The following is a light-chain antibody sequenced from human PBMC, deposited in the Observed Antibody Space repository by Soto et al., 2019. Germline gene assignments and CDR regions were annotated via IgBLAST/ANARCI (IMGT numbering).Light chain of an antibody. CDR1: SSDVGGYNY. Sequence: QSVLTQPASVSGSPGQSITISCTGTSSDVGGYNYVSWYQQHPGKAPKLMIYEVTNRPSGVSDRLSGSKSGYTASLTISGLQADDEADYYCSSYTSGSTLVFGTGTKVTVL. J-gene: IGLJ1*01. CDR3: SSYTSGSTLV. CDR2: EVT. V-gene: IGLV2-14*01.